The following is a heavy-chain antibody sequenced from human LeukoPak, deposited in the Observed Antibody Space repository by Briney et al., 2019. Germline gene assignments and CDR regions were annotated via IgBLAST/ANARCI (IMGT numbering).Heavy chain of an antibody. J-gene: IGHJ6*03. CDR2: IIPIFGTA. D-gene: IGHD6-19*01. Sequence: SVKVSCKASGGTFSSYAISWVRQAPGQGLEWMGRIIPIFGTANYAQKFQGRVTITTDESTSTAYMELSSLRSEDTAVYYCARGRWLVDSARNYYHYYYMDVWGKGTTVTVSS. CDR3: ARGRWLVDSARNYYHYYYMDV. V-gene: IGHV1-69*05. CDR1: GGTFSSYA.